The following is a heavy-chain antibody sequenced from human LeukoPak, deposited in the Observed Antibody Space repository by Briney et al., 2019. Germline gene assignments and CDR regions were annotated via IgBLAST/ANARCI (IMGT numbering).Heavy chain of an antibody. CDR1: GFTFSDYY. CDR3: AKGVKVPLLRYFSYYMDV. D-gene: IGHD3-9*01. J-gene: IGHJ6*03. V-gene: IGHV3-11*04. Sequence: GGSLRLSCAASGFTFSDYYMSWIRQAPGKGLEWVSYISSSGSTIYYADSVKGRFTISRDNSKNTLYLQMNSLRAEDTAVYYCAKGVKVPLLRYFSYYMDVWGKGTTVTISS. CDR2: ISSSGSTI.